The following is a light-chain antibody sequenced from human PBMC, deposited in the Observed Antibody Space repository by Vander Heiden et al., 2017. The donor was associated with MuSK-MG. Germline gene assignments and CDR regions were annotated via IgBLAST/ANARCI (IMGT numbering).Light chain of an antibody. V-gene: IGKV1-5*03. Sequence: DIQMTQSPSTLSASVGDRVTITCRASQTINNWLAWYQQKPGKAPKVLVYEASSLESGVPSRFSGTGSGTEFTLTISSLQPDDFATYYCQQYSSSHTFGGGTKVEIK. CDR1: QTINNW. CDR3: QQYSSSHT. CDR2: EAS. J-gene: IGKJ4*01.